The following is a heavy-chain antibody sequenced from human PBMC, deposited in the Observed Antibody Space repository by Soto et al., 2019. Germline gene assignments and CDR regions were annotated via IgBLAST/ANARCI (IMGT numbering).Heavy chain of an antibody. J-gene: IGHJ5*02. CDR3: AKYRDLCSGDTCYRWFDP. Sequence: DVHLLESGGDLVQPGGSLRLSCAASGITFSNYVMSWVRQAPGKGLEWVSTISAGGDITHYGDPVKGRFNTYRDNPRNTLYLHMNSLRADDTAVYYCAKYRDLCSGDTCYRWFDPWGQGTLVTVSS. D-gene: IGHD2-15*01. V-gene: IGHV3-23*01. CDR1: GITFSNYV. CDR2: ISAGGDIT.